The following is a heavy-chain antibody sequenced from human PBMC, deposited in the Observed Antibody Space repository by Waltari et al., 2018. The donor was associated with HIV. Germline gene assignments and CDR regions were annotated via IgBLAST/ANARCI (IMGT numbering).Heavy chain of an antibody. J-gene: IGHJ2*01. Sequence: QVQLQESGPGLVKPSETLSLTCTVSGGSISSYYWSWIRQPPGKGLEWIGYIYYSGSTNYNPSLKSRVTISVDTSKNQFSLKLSSVTAADTAVYYCARRRPPGLYWYFDLWGRGTLVTVSS. CDR1: GGSISSYY. V-gene: IGHV4-59*08. CDR2: IYYSGST. CDR3: ARRRPPGLYWYFDL.